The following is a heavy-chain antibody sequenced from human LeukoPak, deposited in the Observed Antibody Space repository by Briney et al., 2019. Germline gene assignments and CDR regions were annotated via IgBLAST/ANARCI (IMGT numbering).Heavy chain of an antibody. D-gene: IGHD1-1*01. Sequence: GGSLRLSCAASGFTFSSIAMTWVRQAPGEGLEWVSSIRSNGDTTYNADSVKGRFTISRDNSKNTLYIQMHSLRVEDTAIYYCAKGQELDDGIFDSWGQGTLVTVSS. V-gene: IGHV3-23*01. CDR3: AKGQELDDGIFDS. CDR2: IRSNGDTT. CDR1: GFTFSSIA. J-gene: IGHJ4*02.